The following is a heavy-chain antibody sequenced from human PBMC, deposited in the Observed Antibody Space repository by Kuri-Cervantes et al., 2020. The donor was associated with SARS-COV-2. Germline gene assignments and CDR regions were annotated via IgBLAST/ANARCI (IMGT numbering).Heavy chain of an antibody. CDR3: ARREYWYFDL. V-gene: IGHV4-31*02. Sequence: SCTVSGGSISSGGYYWSWIRQHPGKGLEWIGYIYYSGSTYYNPSLKSRVTISVDTSKNQFSLKLSSVTAADTAVYYCARREYWYFDLWGRGTLVTVSS. D-gene: IGHD1-26*01. CDR1: GGSISSGGYY. CDR2: IYYSGST. J-gene: IGHJ2*01.